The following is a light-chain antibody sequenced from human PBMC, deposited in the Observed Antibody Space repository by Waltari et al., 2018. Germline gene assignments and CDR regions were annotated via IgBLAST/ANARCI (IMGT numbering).Light chain of an antibody. Sequence: EIVLTQSPDTLSLSQGERATRACRARQSVSRALAWYQQKPGQAPRLLISGASNRARGIPDRFSGSGSGTDFSLTISRLEPEDFAVYHCQHYVRLPVTFGQGTRVEIK. CDR2: GAS. CDR3: QHYVRLPVT. CDR1: QSVSRA. J-gene: IGKJ1*01. V-gene: IGKV3-20*01.